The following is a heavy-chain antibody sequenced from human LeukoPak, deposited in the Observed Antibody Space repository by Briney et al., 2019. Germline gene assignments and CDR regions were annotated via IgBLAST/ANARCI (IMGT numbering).Heavy chain of an antibody. CDR3: ARDQGYCSSTSCYGSFDP. V-gene: IGHV4-4*02. J-gene: IGHJ5*02. Sequence: PSGTLSLTCAVSGGSISSSNWWSWVRQPPGKGLEWIGEIYHSGSTNYNPSLKSRVTISVDKSKNQFSLKLSSVTAADTAVYYCARDQGYCSSTSCYGSFDPWGQGTLVTVSS. D-gene: IGHD2-2*01. CDR1: GGSISSSNW. CDR2: IYHSGST.